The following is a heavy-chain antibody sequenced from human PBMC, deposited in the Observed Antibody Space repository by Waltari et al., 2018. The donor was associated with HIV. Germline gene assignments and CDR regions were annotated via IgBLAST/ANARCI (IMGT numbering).Heavy chain of an antibody. CDR2: IGTAGDR. J-gene: IGHJ4*02. V-gene: IGHV3-13*04. Sequence: EVQLVESGGGLVQPGGSVRLPCAASGFTFSSYGMTWVRQATGKGLEWVSAIGTAGDRYYPGSVKGRFTISRENAKNSLYLQMNSLRAGDTAVYYCARGYSYGTFDYWGQGTLVTVSS. D-gene: IGHD5-18*01. CDR1: GFTFSSYG. CDR3: ARGYSYGTFDY.